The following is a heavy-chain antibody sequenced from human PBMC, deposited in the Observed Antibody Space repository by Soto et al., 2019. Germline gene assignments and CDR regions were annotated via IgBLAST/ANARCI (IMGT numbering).Heavy chain of an antibody. CDR1: GDSISTFY. CDR3: ARGRTVRNYADDSSDYFYFFDY. J-gene: IGHJ4*02. V-gene: IGHV4-59*08. CDR2: VYYTGST. D-gene: IGHD3-22*01. Sequence: ETLSRSCPVSGDSISTFYWGGMRQSPGKELEWIGYVYYTGSTNYNPSLKSRVTVSLDRSKNQFSLKLTSANAADTAVYYCARGRTVRNYADDSSDYFYFFDYWGQGTQVTVYS.